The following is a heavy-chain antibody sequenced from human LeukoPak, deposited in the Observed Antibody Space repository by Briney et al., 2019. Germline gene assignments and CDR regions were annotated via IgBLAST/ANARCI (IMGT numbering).Heavy chain of an antibody. CDR3: ARGRVDFWSGSFYLDP. CDR1: GYTFTSYA. D-gene: IGHD3-3*01. CDR2: INAGNGNT. V-gene: IGHV1-3*01. Sequence: GASVKVSCKASGYTFTSYAIHWVRQAPGQRLEWMGWINAGNGNTKYSQKFQGRVTITRNTSISTAYMELSSLRSEDTAVYYCARGRVDFWSGSFYLDPWGQGTLVTVSS. J-gene: IGHJ5*02.